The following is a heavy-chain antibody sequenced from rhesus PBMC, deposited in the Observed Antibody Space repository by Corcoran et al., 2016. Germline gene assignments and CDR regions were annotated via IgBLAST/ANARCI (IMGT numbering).Heavy chain of an antibody. V-gene: IGHV4-143*01. CDR1: GGSISGYYL. J-gene: IGHJ4*01. Sequence: QVQLQESGPGVVKPSETLSLTCAVSGGSISGYYLWSWIRQPPGKGLEWIGYIYGGSVSTSYNPSLKCRVIISIDTSKNQFSLKLSSVTAADTAVYYCARGYYEDDYGYYYTPYYFDYWGQGVLVTVSS. CDR3: ARGYYEDDYGYYYTPYYFDY. CDR2: IYGGSVST. D-gene: IGHD3S6*01.